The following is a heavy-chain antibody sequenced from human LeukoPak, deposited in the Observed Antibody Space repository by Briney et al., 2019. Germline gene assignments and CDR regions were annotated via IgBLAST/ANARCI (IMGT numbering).Heavy chain of an antibody. J-gene: IGHJ4*02. CDR1: GYTFTSYG. Sequence: ASVKVSCKASGYTFTSYGISWVRQAPGQGLEWMGWISAYNGNTNYAQKLQGRVTMTTDTSTSTAYMELRSLRSDDTAVYYCARSPDSTYYYDSSGYLPLGYWGQGTLVTVPS. D-gene: IGHD3-22*01. CDR2: ISAYNGNT. CDR3: ARSPDSTYYYDSSGYLPLGY. V-gene: IGHV1-18*01.